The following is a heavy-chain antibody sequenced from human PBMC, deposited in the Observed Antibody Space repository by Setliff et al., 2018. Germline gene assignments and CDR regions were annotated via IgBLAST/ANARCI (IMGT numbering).Heavy chain of an antibody. Sequence: ASVKVSCKTSGYTFTSYGIIWVRQAPGRGLEWMGWISAFNGNTKYAEKFQGRVTMTTDTSTSTAYMELRSLRSDDTAVYYCASDTNGQVGNCYYYYMDVWGKGTTVTVSS. V-gene: IGHV1-18*01. J-gene: IGHJ6*03. D-gene: IGHD1-1*01. CDR3: ASDTNGQVGNCYYYYMDV. CDR2: ISAFNGNT. CDR1: GYTFTSYG.